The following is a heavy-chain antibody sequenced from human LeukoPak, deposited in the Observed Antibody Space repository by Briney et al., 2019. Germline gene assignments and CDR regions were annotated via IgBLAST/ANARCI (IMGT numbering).Heavy chain of an antibody. J-gene: IGHJ4*02. Sequence: PSETLSLTCTVSGGSISTYYWSWIRQPAGKGLEWIGRIYTSGTTNYNPSLKSRVTTSVDTSKSQFSLKLSSVTAADTAVYYCAKWSSTLKAFDFGGQGILVIVSS. V-gene: IGHV4-4*07. CDR2: IYTSGTT. D-gene: IGHD2-8*01. CDR1: GGSISTYY. CDR3: AKWSSTLKAFDF.